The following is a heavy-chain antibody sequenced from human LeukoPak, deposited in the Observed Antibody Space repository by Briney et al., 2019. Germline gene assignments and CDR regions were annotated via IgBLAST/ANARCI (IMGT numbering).Heavy chain of an antibody. Sequence: GASVKVSCTASGYTFTSYAMHWVRQAPGQRLEWMGWINAGNGNTKYSQKFQARVTITRDTSADTAYMELSSLRSEDTAVYYCARLKYCTNGVCYAGFDYWGQGTLVTVSS. CDR2: INAGNGNT. D-gene: IGHD2-8*01. CDR3: ARLKYCTNGVCYAGFDY. V-gene: IGHV1-3*01. CDR1: GYTFTSYA. J-gene: IGHJ4*02.